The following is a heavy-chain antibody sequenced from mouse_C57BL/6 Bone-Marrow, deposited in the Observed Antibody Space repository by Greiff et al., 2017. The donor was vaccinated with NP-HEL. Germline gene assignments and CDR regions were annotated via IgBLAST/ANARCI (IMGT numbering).Heavy chain of an antibody. Sequence: EVQLQESGGDLVKPGGSLKLSCAASGFTFSSYGMSWVRQTPDKRLEWVATISSGGGYTYYPDSVKGQVTITVDNAKNTLYLQMSKLKSEDTAMYYCASPYGYDVAWFAYWDQGTLVTVSA. CDR3: ASPYGYDVAWFAY. J-gene: IGHJ3*01. CDR1: GFTFSSYG. V-gene: IGHV5-6*01. D-gene: IGHD2-2*01. CDR2: ISSGGGYT.